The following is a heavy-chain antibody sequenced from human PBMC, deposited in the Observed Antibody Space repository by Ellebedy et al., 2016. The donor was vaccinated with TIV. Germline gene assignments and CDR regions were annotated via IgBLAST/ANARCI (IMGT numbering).Heavy chain of an antibody. Sequence: GESLKISCAASGFSFRTYSMNWVRQAPGKGLEWVSSISHSSLSIQYADSVKGRFTISRDNAKNSLYLEMNSLRVEDTAVYYCATDGSYGDYRFPTHAFEIWGQGTMVTVSS. J-gene: IGHJ3*02. CDR3: ATDGSYGDYRFPTHAFEI. CDR2: ISHSSLSI. D-gene: IGHD4-17*01. CDR1: GFSFRTYS. V-gene: IGHV3-21*01.